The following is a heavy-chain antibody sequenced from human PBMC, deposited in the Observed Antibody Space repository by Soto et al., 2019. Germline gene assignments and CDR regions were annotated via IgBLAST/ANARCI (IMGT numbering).Heavy chain of an antibody. CDR3: ARAEVNSSPRRAGFDY. V-gene: IGHV3-21*01. D-gene: IGHD6-13*01. CDR2: ISSSSSYI. CDR1: GFTFISYS. Sequence: EVQLVESGGGLVKPGGSLRLSCAASGFTFISYSMNWVRQAPGKGLEWVSSISSSSSYIDYADSVKGRFTISRDHATNSLYLQMTSLRAEDTAVYYCARAEVNSSPRRAGFDYWGQGTLFTVSS. J-gene: IGHJ4*02.